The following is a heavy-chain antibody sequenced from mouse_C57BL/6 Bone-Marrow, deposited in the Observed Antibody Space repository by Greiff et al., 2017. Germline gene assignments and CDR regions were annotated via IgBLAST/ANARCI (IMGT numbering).Heavy chain of an antibody. D-gene: IGHD2-4*01. Sequence: EVKLVESGGGLVKPGGSLKLSCAASGFTFSSYTMSWVRQTPETRLEWVATISGGGGNTYYPDSVKGRFTISRDNAKNTLYLQMSSLRSEDTALYYCARHRGYYDYDDGFAYWGQGTLVTVSA. CDR2: ISGGGGNT. J-gene: IGHJ3*01. CDR3: ARHRGYYDYDDGFAY. V-gene: IGHV5-9*01. CDR1: GFTFSSYT.